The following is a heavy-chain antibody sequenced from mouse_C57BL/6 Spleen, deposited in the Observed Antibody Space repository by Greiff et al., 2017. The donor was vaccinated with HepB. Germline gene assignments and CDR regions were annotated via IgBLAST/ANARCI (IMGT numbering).Heavy chain of an antibody. CDR3: ASYYGSSYVPGYFDV. Sequence: VKLQESGPGLVAPSQSLSITCTVSGFSLTSYAISWVRQPPGKGLEWLGVIWTGGGTNYNSALKSRLSISKDNSKSQVFLKMNSLQTDDTARYYCASYYGSSYVPGYFDVWGTGTTVTVSS. D-gene: IGHD1-1*01. CDR2: IWTGGGT. CDR1: GFSLTSYA. J-gene: IGHJ1*03. V-gene: IGHV2-9-1*01.